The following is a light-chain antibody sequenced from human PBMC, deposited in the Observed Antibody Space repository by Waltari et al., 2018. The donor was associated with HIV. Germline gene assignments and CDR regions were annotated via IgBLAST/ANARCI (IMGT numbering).Light chain of an antibody. CDR2: ANI. J-gene: IGLJ2*01. V-gene: IGLV1-40*01. Sequence: QSLLTQPPSVSGAPGQEVTISCPGSSSNIRAGYHVHWYQQVPGTAPKLLISANIKRPSGVPDRFSGSKSGTSASLAITGLQAEDEADYYCQSYDSSLSGVVFGGGTKLTVL. CDR1: SSNIRAGYH. CDR3: QSYDSSLSGVV.